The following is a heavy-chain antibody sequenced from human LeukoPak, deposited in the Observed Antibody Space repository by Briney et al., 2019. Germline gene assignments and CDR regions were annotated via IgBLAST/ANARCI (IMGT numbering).Heavy chain of an antibody. CDR3: AMPLSVPYAFDI. J-gene: IGHJ3*02. Sequence: SETLSLTCTVSGGSISSSSYYWGWIRQPPGKGLEWIGSICYSGSTYYNPSLKSRVTISVDTSKNQFSLKLSSVTAAGTAVYYCAMPLSVPYAFDIWGQGTMVTVSS. V-gene: IGHV4-39*01. CDR2: ICYSGST. CDR1: GGSISSSSYY.